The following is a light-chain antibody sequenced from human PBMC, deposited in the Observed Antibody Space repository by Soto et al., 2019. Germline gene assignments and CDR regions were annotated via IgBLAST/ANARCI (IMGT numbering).Light chain of an antibody. V-gene: IGLV2-14*01. CDR1: SSDVGGYKY. CDR2: EVT. CDR3: SSYTTSSTRV. Sequence: QSVLTQPASVSGSPGQSITISCTGTSSDVGGYKYVSWYQQHPGKVPKLIIYEVTNRPSGVSNRFSGSKSGNTASLTISGLQAEDEADYYCSSYTTSSTRVFGPGTKVTVL. J-gene: IGLJ1*01.